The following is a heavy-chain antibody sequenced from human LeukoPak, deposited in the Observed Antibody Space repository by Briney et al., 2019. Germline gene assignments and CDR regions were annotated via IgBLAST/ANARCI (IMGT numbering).Heavy chain of an antibody. CDR3: ARDEGSSENWNYAQY. CDR2: IKQDGSEK. D-gene: IGHD1-7*01. V-gene: IGHV3-7*01. CDR1: GFTFSSYW. Sequence: GGSLRLSCAASGFTFSSYWMSWVRQAPGKGLEWVANIKQDGSEKNYVDSVKGRFTISRDNAKNSLYLQMNSLRAEDTAVYYRARDEGSSENWNYAQYWGQGTLVTVSS. J-gene: IGHJ4*02.